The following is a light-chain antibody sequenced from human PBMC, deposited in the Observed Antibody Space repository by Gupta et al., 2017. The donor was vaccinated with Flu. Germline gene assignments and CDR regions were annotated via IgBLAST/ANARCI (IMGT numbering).Light chain of an antibody. V-gene: IGKV3-20*01. CDR2: VGS. CDR1: QSVKHNL. J-gene: IGKJ2*01. Sequence: VALSLFHEQTATLSFRASQSVKHNLSTWYHHDPGQAARLLIYVGSGRAIGIPDRINGRGSAIDITLTIRRMMSKDYAVYYCPRDGTSVHTFGQGTMMEIK. CDR3: PRDGTSVHT.